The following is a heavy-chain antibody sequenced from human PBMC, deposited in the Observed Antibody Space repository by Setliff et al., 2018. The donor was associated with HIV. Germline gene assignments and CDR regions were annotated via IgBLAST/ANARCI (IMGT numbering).Heavy chain of an antibody. CDR1: GFTVSGYY. V-gene: IGHV3-53*01. D-gene: IGHD2-2*03. Sequence: PGGSLRLSCAASGFTVSGYYMAWVRQAPGKGLEWVSIIYNAGNTYYTNSVKGRFTISRDTSKNTLHLQMDSLRAEDTAIYYCGKDLDIVVVPAAPDAFDIWGQGTMVTVSS. CDR2: IYNAGNT. J-gene: IGHJ3*02. CDR3: GKDLDIVVVPAAPDAFDI.